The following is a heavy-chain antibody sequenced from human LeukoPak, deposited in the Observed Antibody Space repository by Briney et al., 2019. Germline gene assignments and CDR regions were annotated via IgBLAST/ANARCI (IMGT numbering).Heavy chain of an antibody. V-gene: IGHV3-30*03. D-gene: IGHD6-19*01. J-gene: IGHJ4*02. CDR1: GVTLSPYG. Sequence: GGSLRLSCAASGVTLSPYGMHWVRQAPGEGLEWVAVISYEGGTQHYADSVKGRFIISRDNPRNTLYLQMSSLRSEDTALYFCARESDSSGWYDYWGQGTLVTVSS. CDR2: ISYEGGTQ. CDR3: ARESDSSGWYDY.